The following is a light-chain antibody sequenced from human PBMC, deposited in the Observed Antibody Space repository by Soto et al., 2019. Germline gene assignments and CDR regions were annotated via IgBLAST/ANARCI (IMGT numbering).Light chain of an antibody. Sequence: ETVLTQSPATLSLSPGERATLSCRASQTVNNYSAWYHQRPCQAPSLLIFDASNRATGVPARFSGSGSGTDFTLTISSLEPEDFALYYCQQRGNWPLTFGGGTKVEIK. CDR3: QQRGNWPLT. CDR1: QTVNNY. J-gene: IGKJ4*02. V-gene: IGKV3-11*01. CDR2: DAS.